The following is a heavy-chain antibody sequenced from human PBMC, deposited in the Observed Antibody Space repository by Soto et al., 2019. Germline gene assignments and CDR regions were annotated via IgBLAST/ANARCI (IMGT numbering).Heavy chain of an antibody. D-gene: IGHD6-25*01. J-gene: IGHJ5*01. Sequence: PSETLSLTCTVSGGSISNAAYSWSWIRQPPGKGLEWIGYIYPSGMPFYNPSLRSRVTISIDRSNDQFSLNLKSVTAADTAVYYCARERGGYGLFASWLQGTLVTVSS. V-gene: IGHV4-30-2*01. CDR3: ARERGGYGLFAS. CDR2: IYPSGMP. CDR1: GGSISNAAYS.